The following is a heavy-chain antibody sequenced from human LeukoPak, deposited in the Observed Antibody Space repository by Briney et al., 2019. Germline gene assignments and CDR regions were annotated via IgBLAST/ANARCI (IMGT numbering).Heavy chain of an antibody. Sequence: SETLSLTCTVSGGSISSYYWRWIRQPPGKGLEWIGYIYYSGSTNYNPSLKSRVTISVDTSKNQFSLKLSSVTAADTAVYYCARVAYYFDYWGQGTLVTVSS. CDR3: ARVAYYFDY. V-gene: IGHV4-59*01. CDR1: GGSISSYY. CDR2: IYYSGST. J-gene: IGHJ4*02.